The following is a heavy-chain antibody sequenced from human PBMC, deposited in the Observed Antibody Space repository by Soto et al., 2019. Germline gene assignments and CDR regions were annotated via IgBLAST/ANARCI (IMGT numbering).Heavy chain of an antibody. V-gene: IGHV3-49*03. CDR2: IRGKAYGGTT. CDR1: GFTFGDYA. J-gene: IGHJ6*02. D-gene: IGHD6-6*01. Sequence: PGGSLRLSCTASGFTFGDYAMSWFRQAPGKGLEWVGFIRGKAYGGTTEYAASVKGRFTISRDDSKSIAYLQMNSLKTEDTAVYYCTRELYSSSGYYYYYYGMDVWGQGTTVTV. CDR3: TRELYSSSGYYYYYYGMDV.